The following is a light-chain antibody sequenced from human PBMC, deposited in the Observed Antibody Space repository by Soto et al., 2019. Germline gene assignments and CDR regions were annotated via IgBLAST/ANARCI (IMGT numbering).Light chain of an antibody. J-gene: IGLJ3*02. Sequence: QSALTQPASVSGSPGQSISISCTGGSSDIGGYNYVSWYQQHPGKAPKLMIFDVSDRPSGVSNRFSGSKSGNTASLTISVLQAEDESHDYCSSYTSTSSPWVFGGGTKLTVL. CDR1: SSDIGGYNY. CDR3: SSYTSTSSPWV. CDR2: DVS. V-gene: IGLV2-14*03.